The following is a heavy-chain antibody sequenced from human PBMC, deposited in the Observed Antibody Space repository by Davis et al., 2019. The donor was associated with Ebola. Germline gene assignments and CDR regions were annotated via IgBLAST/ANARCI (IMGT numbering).Heavy chain of an antibody. CDR2: ITNDGTRT. CDR3: ARREAASIDY. V-gene: IGHV3-74*01. J-gene: IGHJ4*02. D-gene: IGHD6-25*01. Sequence: HTGGSLRLSCAASGFIFSDYWMNWVRQTPGKGLVWVSRITNDGTRTSYADSVQGRFTISRDNAKNTLFLQLNSLRVEDTAIYYCARREAASIDYWGQGTLVTDSS. CDR1: GFIFSDYW.